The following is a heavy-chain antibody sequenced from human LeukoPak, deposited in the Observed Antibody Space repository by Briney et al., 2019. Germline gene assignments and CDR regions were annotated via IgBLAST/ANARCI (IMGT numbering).Heavy chain of an antibody. D-gene: IGHD3-22*01. Sequence: SETLSLTCTVSGGSISNYYWSWIRQPPGKELEWIAYINYSGNTNYNPSLKSRVTISVDRSKNQFSLKLSSVTAADTAVYYCARGGAYYYDSSGYYWDYWGQGTLVTVSS. CDR3: ARGGAYYYDSSGYYWDY. CDR1: GGSISNYY. V-gene: IGHV4-59*12. J-gene: IGHJ4*02. CDR2: INYSGNT.